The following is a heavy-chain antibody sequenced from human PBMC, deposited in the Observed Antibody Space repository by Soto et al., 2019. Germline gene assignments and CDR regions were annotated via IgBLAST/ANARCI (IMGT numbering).Heavy chain of an antibody. CDR3: ARRYGGNFYY. CDR1: GGSISSYY. D-gene: IGHD1-26*01. J-gene: IGHJ4*02. Sequence: SETLSLTCTVSGGSISSYYWSWIRQPPGKGLEWIGCIYYSGNTYYNPSLKRRFSISVDTSKNQFSLQLSSVTAADTAVYYCARRYGGNFYYWGQGTLVTVSS. CDR2: IYYSGNT. V-gene: IGHV4-59*01.